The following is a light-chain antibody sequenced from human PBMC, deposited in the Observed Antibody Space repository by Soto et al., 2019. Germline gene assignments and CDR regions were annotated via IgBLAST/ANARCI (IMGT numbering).Light chain of an antibody. CDR1: SSDVGGYNY. V-gene: IGLV2-8*01. CDR3: SSYAGSNSVV. Sequence: SVLTQPPSASGSPGQSVTISCTGTSSDVGGYNYVSWYQQHPGKAPKVMIYEVIKRPSGVPDRFSGSKSGNTASLTVSGLQAEDEADYYCSSYAGSNSVVFGGGTKLTVL. J-gene: IGLJ2*01. CDR2: EVI.